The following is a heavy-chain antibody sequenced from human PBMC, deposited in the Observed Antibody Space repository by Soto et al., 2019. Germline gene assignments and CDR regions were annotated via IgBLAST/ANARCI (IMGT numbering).Heavy chain of an antibody. D-gene: IGHD2-2*03. CDR1: GLTFRSYA. J-gene: IGHJ5*02. V-gene: IGHV3-30-3*01. CDR2: ISYDENNR. CDR3: ARAMDIGMASKDNWFDP. Sequence: QVQLVESGGGVVQPGRSLRLSCAASGLTFRSYAMHWVRQAPGKGLEWVATISYDENNRYYTDSVKGRFTISRDNSKNTVYLQVNSLRDEDTAVYYCARAMDIGMASKDNWFDPWGQGTLVTVSS.